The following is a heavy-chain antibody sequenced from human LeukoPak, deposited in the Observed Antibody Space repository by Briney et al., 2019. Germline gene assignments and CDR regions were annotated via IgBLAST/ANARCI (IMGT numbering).Heavy chain of an antibody. CDR3: AKDHVPFTMIAYFGD. CDR2: IRYDANNK. V-gene: IGHV3-30*02. Sequence: GGSLRLSCAASGFTFSSYAMHWVRQAPGKGLEWVAFIRYDANNKHFADSVKGRFTISRDNPKNTVYLQMNSLRAEDTAVYYCAKDHVPFTMIAYFGDWGQGTLVTVSS. J-gene: IGHJ4*02. D-gene: IGHD3-22*01. CDR1: GFTFSSYA.